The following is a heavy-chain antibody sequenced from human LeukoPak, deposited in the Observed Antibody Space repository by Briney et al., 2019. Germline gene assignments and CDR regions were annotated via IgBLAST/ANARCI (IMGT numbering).Heavy chain of an antibody. Sequence: GGSLRLSCAASGFTFSSYEMHWVRQAPGKGLEWVSGISWNSGSIGYADSVKARFTISRDNAKTSLYLQMNNLRADDTAVYYCARARYHYDNTGHSYWYFDLWGRGTLVTVSS. J-gene: IGHJ2*01. D-gene: IGHD3-9*01. CDR2: ISWNSGSI. CDR3: ARARYHYDNTGHSYWYFDL. CDR1: GFTFSSYE. V-gene: IGHV3-9*01.